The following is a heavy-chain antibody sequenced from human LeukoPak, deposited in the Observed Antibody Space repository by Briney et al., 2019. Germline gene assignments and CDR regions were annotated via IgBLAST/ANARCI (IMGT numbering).Heavy chain of an antibody. CDR3: ARPLYNFSDWFDP. CDR1: GGSISSGTYF. Sequence: KPSETLSLTCSMSGGSISSGTYFWGRIRQSPGKGLEWIGSIYFNGGSTYYNPSLKTRATISLDASKNQFSLKLRSVTATDTATYYRARPLYNFSDWFDPWGQGTLVTVSS. V-gene: IGHV4-39*01. D-gene: IGHD1-20*01. J-gene: IGHJ5*02. CDR2: IYFNGGST.